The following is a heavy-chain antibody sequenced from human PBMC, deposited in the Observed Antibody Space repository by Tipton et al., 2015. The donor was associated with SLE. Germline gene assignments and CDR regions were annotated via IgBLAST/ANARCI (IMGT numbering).Heavy chain of an antibody. CDR1: GGSMSYHY. V-gene: IGHV4-59*11. Sequence: TLSLTCTVSGGSMSYHYWSWIRQPPGKGLEWIGYIYYTGNTNYNPSLKSRVTMSVGTSKSQFSLKLTFVRAADTAIYYCARGNYDIPYGMDVWVQGTTVTVSS. J-gene: IGHJ6*02. CDR2: IYYTGNT. CDR3: ARGNYDIPYGMDV. D-gene: IGHD3-9*01.